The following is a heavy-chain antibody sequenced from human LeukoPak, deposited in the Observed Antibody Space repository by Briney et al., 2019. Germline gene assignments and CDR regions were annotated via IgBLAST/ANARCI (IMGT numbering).Heavy chain of an antibody. Sequence: GASVKVSCKASGYTFTTYGFTWVRQAPGQGLEWMGWISTYNGNTNYAQKFQGRVTITTDESTSTAYMQLSSLRSEDTAVYYCASLLSRVAFDIWGQGTMVTVSS. CDR2: ISTYNGNT. CDR3: ASLLSRVAFDI. CDR1: GYTFTTYG. J-gene: IGHJ3*02. V-gene: IGHV1-18*01.